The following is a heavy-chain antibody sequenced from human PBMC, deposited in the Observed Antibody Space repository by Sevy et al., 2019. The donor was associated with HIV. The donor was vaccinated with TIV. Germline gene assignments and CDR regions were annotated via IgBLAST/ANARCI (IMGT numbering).Heavy chain of an antibody. CDR3: AKGDEPAADYADYVPNAFDI. CDR1: GFTFRSYA. CDR2: ISGPGALT. V-gene: IGHV3-23*01. D-gene: IGHD4-17*01. Sequence: GGSLRLSCAVSGFTFRSYAMSWVRQAPGKGLEWLSSISGPGALTYYAESVKGRFTISRDNSKNTLFLQMNSLRAEDTALYYCAKGDEPAADYADYVPNAFDIWGQGTMVTVSS. J-gene: IGHJ3*02.